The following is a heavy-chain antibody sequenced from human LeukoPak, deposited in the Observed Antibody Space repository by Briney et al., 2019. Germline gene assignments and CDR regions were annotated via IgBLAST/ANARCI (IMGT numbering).Heavy chain of an antibody. CDR2: ISTSSSYI. CDR1: GFTFSSYS. CDR3: ARAAIAAARIYYYMDV. Sequence: PGGSLRLSCAASGFTFSSYSMNWVRQAPGKGLEWVSFISTSSSYIHNADSVKGRFTISRDNAENSLYLQMNSLRAEDTAVYHCARAAIAAARIYYYMDVWGKGTTVTVSS. J-gene: IGHJ6*03. D-gene: IGHD6-13*01. V-gene: IGHV3-21*01.